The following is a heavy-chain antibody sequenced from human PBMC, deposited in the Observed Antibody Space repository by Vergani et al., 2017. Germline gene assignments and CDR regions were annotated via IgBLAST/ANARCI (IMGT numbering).Heavy chain of an antibody. J-gene: IGHJ6*02. Sequence: QVQLVQSGAEVKKPGSSVKVSCQASGSTFSSYAINWVRQAPGQGLEWMGGIIPVLGKTKYAQDFQGRLTITADTSTSTAYMELTSLRSQDTAVYYCARDPRGYGGDPEDYYYGMDVWGQGTTVTVSS. V-gene: IGHV1-69*06. CDR1: GSTFSSYA. CDR2: IIPVLGKT. D-gene: IGHD2-21*02. CDR3: ARDPRGYGGDPEDYYYGMDV.